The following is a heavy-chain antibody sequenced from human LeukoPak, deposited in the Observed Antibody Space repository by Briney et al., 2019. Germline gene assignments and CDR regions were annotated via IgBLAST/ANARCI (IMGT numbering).Heavy chain of an antibody. V-gene: IGHV4-4*07. Sequence: SETLSLTCTVSGGSISSYYWSWIRQPAGKGLEWIGRIYTSGSTNYNPSLKSRVTMSVDTSKNQFSLKLSSVTAADTAVYYYARDSSSSKFGAFDIWGQGTMVTVSS. CDR1: GGSISSYY. CDR3: ARDSSSSKFGAFDI. D-gene: IGHD6-13*01. CDR2: IYTSGST. J-gene: IGHJ3*02.